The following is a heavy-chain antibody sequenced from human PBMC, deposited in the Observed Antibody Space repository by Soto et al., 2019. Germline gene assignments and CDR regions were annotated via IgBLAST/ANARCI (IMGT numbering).Heavy chain of an antibody. V-gene: IGHV3-11*01. CDR3: ARDEEGGYCSSTSCHTVTGSLYAFDI. D-gene: IGHD2-2*02. J-gene: IGHJ3*02. CDR2: ISSSGSTI. CDR1: GFTFSDYY. Sequence: GGSLRLSCAASGFTFSDYYMSWIRQAPGKGLEWVSYISSSGSTIYYADSVKGRFTISRDKAKNSLYLQMNSLRAEDTAVYYCARDEEGGYCSSTSCHTVTGSLYAFDIWGQGTMVTVSS.